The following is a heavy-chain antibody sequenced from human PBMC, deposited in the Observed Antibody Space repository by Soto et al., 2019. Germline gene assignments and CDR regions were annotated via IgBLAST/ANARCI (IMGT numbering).Heavy chain of an antibody. CDR1: GFSFIAYS. J-gene: IGHJ4*02. D-gene: IGHD2-15*01. CDR3: TKDRVPDGIYSFDY. CDR2: IDLSGTTT. V-gene: IGHV3-23*03. Sequence: SLILSRAASGFSFIAYSMNWVLQPPGRGLEWVSFIDLSGTTTYYRDSVKGRFTIFKDKSRNTVYLQMRSLTVEDAAIYYCTKDRVPDGIYSFDYWGQGALVTVSS.